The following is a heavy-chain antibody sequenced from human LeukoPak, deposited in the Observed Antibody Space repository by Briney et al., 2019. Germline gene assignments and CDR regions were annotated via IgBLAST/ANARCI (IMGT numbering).Heavy chain of an antibody. CDR1: GFSFSVYS. D-gene: IGHD4-23*01. CDR2: ISSRSYT. Sequence: GSLRLSCAASGFSFSVYSMNWVRQAPGKGLGWVSSISSRSYTDYADSVRGRFTISRDNAKNSLFLQMNSLRAEDTAVYYCASYGGFTSATLVDLLWGQGTLVTVSS. J-gene: IGHJ4*02. V-gene: IGHV3-69-1*01. CDR3: ASYGGFTSATLVDLL.